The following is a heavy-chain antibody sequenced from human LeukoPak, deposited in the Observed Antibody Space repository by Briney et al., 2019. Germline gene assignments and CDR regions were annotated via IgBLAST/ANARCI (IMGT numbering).Heavy chain of an antibody. V-gene: IGHV1-18*01. Sequence: ASVKVSCTASGLTFSNYGFSWVRQAPGQGLEWMGWISAYNGNTNYAQKFQGRVTMTTDTSTSTAYMELRSLRSDDTAVYYCARNGITGTPDAYDIWGQGTMVTVSS. D-gene: IGHD1-20*01. J-gene: IGHJ3*02. CDR2: ISAYNGNT. CDR3: ARNGITGTPDAYDI. CDR1: GLTFSNYG.